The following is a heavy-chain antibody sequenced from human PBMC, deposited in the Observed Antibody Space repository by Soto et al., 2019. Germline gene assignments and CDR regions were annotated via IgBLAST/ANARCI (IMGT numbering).Heavy chain of an antibody. CDR3: ARGGWEPDAFDM. Sequence: QVYLQESGPGLVESAETLSLTCSISDVSVTKFFWSWIRQPPGKGLEWLGYVDDSGSTSRNPSVKSRVTITIDTSKKQFSLSLTSLTAAATAVYYCARGGWEPDAFDMWRQGTTVVVSS. CDR2: VDDSGST. D-gene: IGHD1-26*01. J-gene: IGHJ3*02. V-gene: IGHV4-59*08. CDR1: DVSVTKFF.